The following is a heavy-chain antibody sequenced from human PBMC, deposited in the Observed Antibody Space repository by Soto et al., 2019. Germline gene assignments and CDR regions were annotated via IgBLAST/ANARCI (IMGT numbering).Heavy chain of an antibody. D-gene: IGHD1-1*01. CDR2: INHSGST. V-gene: IGHV4-34*01. CDR3: AKCLGTHRYYHGMDV. J-gene: IGHJ6*02. Sequence: LSLTCAAYGGSFSGYYWSWIRQPPGKGLQRIGEINHSGSTNYNPSLKSRVTISVDTSKNRFSLTLSSVPAADTAAYYCAKCLGTHRYYHGMDVWGQGIMVTVSS. CDR1: GGSFSGYY.